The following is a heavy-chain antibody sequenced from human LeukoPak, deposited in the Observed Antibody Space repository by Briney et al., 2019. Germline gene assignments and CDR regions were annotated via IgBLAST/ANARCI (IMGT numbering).Heavy chain of an antibody. CDR3: ARDEGIAKLAY. CDR1: GFTFSSYA. Sequence: GGSLRLSCAASGFTFSSYAMSWVRQAPGKGLEWVSAISGSGGSTYYADSVRGRFTISRDNSKNTLYLQMHRLRAEDTAVYYCARDEGIAKLAYWGQGTLVTVSS. CDR2: ISGSGGST. V-gene: IGHV3-23*01. D-gene: IGHD3-10*01. J-gene: IGHJ4*02.